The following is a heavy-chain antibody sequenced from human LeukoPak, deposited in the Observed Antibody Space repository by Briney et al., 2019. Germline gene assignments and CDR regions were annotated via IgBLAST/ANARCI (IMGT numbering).Heavy chain of an antibody. J-gene: IGHJ3*02. V-gene: IGHV1-2*02. D-gene: IGHD2-15*01. CDR1: GYTFTGYY. CDR2: INPNSGGT. CDR3: ARDAVRYCSGGSCYSKAFDI. Sequence: ASVKVSCKASGYTFTGYYMHWVRQAPGQGLEWMGWINPNSGGTNYAQKFQGRVTMTEDTSTDTAYMELSSLRSEDTAVYYCARDAVRYCSGGSCYSKAFDIWGQGTMVTVSS.